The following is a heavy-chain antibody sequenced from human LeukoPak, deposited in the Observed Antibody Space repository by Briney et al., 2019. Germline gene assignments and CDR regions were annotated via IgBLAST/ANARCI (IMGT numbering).Heavy chain of an antibody. V-gene: IGHV3-21*01. Sequence: PGGSLLLSCAASGFTFSSYSMNWVRQAPGKGLEWVSSISNSSSYIYYADSVKGRFTISRDNAKNSLYLQMNSLRAEDTAVYYCARDLLGYSSGWYEGYYFDYWGQGTLVTVSS. CDR2: ISNSSSYI. CDR1: GFTFSSYS. J-gene: IGHJ4*02. CDR3: ARDLLGYSSGWYEGYYFDY. D-gene: IGHD6-19*01.